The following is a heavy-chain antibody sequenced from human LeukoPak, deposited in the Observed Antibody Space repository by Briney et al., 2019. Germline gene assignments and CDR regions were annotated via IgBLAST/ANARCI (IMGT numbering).Heavy chain of an antibody. Sequence: ESLKISCKASGYNFTSYWIDCVGQMPGKGLEWMGIIYPGDSSTRYSPSFQGQVTISSDKSISTTYQQWLSLQPSDTPMDYCARRTMIRRLQPRGEGTLVTPSS. V-gene: IGHV5-51*01. CDR3: ARRTMIRRLQP. D-gene: IGHD3-22*01. J-gene: IGHJ4*02. CDR1: GYNFTSYW. CDR2: IYPGDSST.